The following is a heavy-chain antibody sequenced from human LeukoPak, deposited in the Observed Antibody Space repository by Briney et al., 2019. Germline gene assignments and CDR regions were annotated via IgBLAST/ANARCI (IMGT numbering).Heavy chain of an antibody. CDR2: INPNSGGT. J-gene: IGHJ6*03. CDR3: ASLYGQYYYMDV. V-gene: IGHV1-2*06. Sequence: ASVKVSCKASGYTFTGYYMHWLRQAPGQGLEWMGRINPNSGGTNYAQKFQGRVTMTRDTSISTAYMELSRLRSDDTAVYYCASLYGQYYYMDVWGKGTTVTASS. CDR1: GYTFTGYY. D-gene: IGHD2/OR15-2a*01.